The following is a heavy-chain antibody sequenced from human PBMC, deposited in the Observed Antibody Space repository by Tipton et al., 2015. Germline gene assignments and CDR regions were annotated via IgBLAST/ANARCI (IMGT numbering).Heavy chain of an antibody. Sequence: SLRLSCAVSGFTFGTYEMNWVRQAPGKGLEWISYISSSGSTQYYADSVKGRFTISRSNAKNSLNLQMSSLRAEDTAVYFCARDLEHGMDVWGQGTTVTVS. V-gene: IGHV3-48*03. CDR1: GFTFGTYE. CDR3: ARDLEHGMDV. J-gene: IGHJ6*02. CDR2: ISSSGSTQ.